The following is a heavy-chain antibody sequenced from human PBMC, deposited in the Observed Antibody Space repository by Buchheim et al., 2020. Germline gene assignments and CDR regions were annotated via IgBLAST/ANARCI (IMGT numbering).Heavy chain of an antibody. CDR1: GFTFNTSA. D-gene: IGHD3-9*01. V-gene: IGHV3-23*01. CDR3: AKTVHILPGYQRWVYYMDV. J-gene: IGHJ6*03. CDR2: IRGSGFDT. Sequence: EMQLLESGGGLVQPGGSLRISCVASGFTFNTSAMTWVRQAPGKGLEWVSAIRGSGFDTYYADSGTGRFTISRDNFKNLLYLEINSLRAEDAAIYFCAKTVHILPGYQRWVYYMDVWGKGTT.